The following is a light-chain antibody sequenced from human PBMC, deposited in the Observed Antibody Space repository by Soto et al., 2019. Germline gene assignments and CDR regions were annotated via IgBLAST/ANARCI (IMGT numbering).Light chain of an antibody. CDR3: QVWDSSSHHVV. J-gene: IGLJ2*01. CDR2: HNG. CDR1: NIGSKS. Sequence: SYVLTQPPSVSVAPGQTARITCGGNNIGSKSVHWYQQRPGQAPVLVVYHNGDRPSGIPERFSDSKSGNTATLAISRVEAGDEADYYCQVWDSSSHHVVFGGGTKLTVL. V-gene: IGLV3-21*02.